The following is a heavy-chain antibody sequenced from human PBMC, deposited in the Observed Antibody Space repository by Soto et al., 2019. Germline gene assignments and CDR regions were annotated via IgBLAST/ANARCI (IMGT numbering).Heavy chain of an antibody. V-gene: IGHV1-3*01. D-gene: IGHD2-15*01. Sequence: EASVKVSCKASGYTFTSYAMHWLRHAPGPRLEWMGWINAGNGNTKYSQKFQGRVTITRDTSASTAYMELSSLRSEDTAVYYCARVYGEGSCSGGSCGDDAFDIWGQGTMVTVSS. CDR3: ARVYGEGSCSGGSCGDDAFDI. CDR2: INAGNGNT. J-gene: IGHJ3*02. CDR1: GYTFTSYA.